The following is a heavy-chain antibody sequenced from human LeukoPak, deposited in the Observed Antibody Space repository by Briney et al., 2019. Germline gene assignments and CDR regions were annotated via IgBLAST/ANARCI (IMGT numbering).Heavy chain of an antibody. D-gene: IGHD3-9*01. Sequence: GGSLRLSCAASGFTFSSYGMHWVRQAPGKGLEWVAVISYDGSNKYYGDSVKGRFTISRDNSKNTLYLQMNSLRSEDTAVYYCARGVSSYGYDILTGYYHRPGLFFDYWGQGTLVTVSS. J-gene: IGHJ4*02. CDR3: ARGVSSYGYDILTGYYHRPGLFFDY. CDR2: ISYDGSNK. V-gene: IGHV3-30*03. CDR1: GFTFSSYG.